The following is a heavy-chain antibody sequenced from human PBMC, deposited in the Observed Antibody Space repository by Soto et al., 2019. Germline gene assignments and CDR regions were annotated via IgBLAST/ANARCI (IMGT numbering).Heavy chain of an antibody. D-gene: IGHD5-12*01. CDR2: VWYDGRNK. CDR3: ARDRGANSGFDGPGDY. CDR1: GFTFSRYG. V-gene: IGHV3-33*01. Sequence: QVQLVESGGGVVQPGRSLRLSCAASGFTFSRYGMHWVRQAPGKGLEWVAVVWYDGRNKYYADSVKGRFTISRDNSKNTLYLQMNSLRAEDTALYYCARDRGANSGFDGPGDYWGQGTVVIVSS. J-gene: IGHJ4*02.